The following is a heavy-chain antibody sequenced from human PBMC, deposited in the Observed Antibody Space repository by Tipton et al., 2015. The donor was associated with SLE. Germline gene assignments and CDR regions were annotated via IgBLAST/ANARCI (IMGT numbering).Heavy chain of an antibody. CDR1: GYTFTSYA. CDR2: INAGNGNT. CDR3: ASGMTDYYYYMDV. Sequence: QLVQSGAEVKKPGASVKVSFKASGYTFTSYAMHWVRQDPGQRLEWMGWINAGNGNTKYSQKFQGRVTITRDTSASTAYMELSSLRSEDTAAYYGASGMTDYYYYMDVWGKGTTVTVSS. D-gene: IGHD1-26*01. J-gene: IGHJ6*03. V-gene: IGHV1-3*01.